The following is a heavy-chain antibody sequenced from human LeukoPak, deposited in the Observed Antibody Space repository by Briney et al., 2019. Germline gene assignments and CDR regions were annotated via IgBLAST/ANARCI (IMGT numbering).Heavy chain of an antibody. J-gene: IGHJ5*02. Sequence: SEPLSLTCAVYGGSFSGYYWSWIREPPGKGLEWIGEINHSGSTNYNPSLKSRVTISVDTSKNQFSLKLSSVTAADTAVYYCARGLRVGGFDPWGEGNLVTVSS. CDR1: GGSFSGYY. CDR2: INHSGST. CDR3: ARGLRVGGFDP. V-gene: IGHV4-34*01. D-gene: IGHD1-26*01.